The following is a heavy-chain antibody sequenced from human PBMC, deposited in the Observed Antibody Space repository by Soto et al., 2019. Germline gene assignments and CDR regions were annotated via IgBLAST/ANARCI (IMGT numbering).Heavy chain of an antibody. J-gene: IGHJ6*03. CDR2: INSDGSVS. Sequence: EVKLVESGGGLVQPGGSLRLSCAASGFTFSNYWMYWVRQAPGQGLVWVSRINSDGSVSRYADSVKGRLTISRHHVKNTLYLKMNSRRVEDTAVYYCARGDCVGGSCYSLAGSFYYYMDVWGKGTTVTVFS. CDR1: GFTFSNYW. CDR3: ARGDCVGGSCYSLAGSFYYYMDV. D-gene: IGHD2-15*01. V-gene: IGHV3-74*01.